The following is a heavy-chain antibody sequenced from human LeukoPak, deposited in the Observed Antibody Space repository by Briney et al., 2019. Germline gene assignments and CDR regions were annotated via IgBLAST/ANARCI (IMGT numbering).Heavy chain of an antibody. Sequence: GESLKISCKASGYSFTTYWIGWVRQVPGKGLEWMGIIYPGDSDTRYSPSFQGQVTISADKSISTAYLQWSSLKASDTAMYYCARRSSTSYYYYYMDVWGKGTTVTVSS. CDR3: ARRSSTSYYYYYMDV. CDR1: GYSFTTYW. V-gene: IGHV5-51*01. J-gene: IGHJ6*03. D-gene: IGHD2-2*01. CDR2: IYPGDSDT.